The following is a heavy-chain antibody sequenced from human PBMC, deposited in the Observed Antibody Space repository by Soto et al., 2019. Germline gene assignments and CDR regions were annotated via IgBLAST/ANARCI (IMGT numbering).Heavy chain of an antibody. Sequence: QVHLQQWGAGLLKPSETLSLTCGVYGGSLRGSYWSWIRQPPGKALEWLGKVTHSGSTTFNPSIKSHVSVSVDTSDNQFSLKLTSVTAADTAVYYCARGHIPVYGPVPDYFDSWGQGTLVTVSS. J-gene: IGHJ4*02. CDR3: ARGHIPVYGPVPDYFDS. V-gene: IGHV4-34*02. CDR1: GGSLRGSY. D-gene: IGHD2-21*01. CDR2: VTHSGST.